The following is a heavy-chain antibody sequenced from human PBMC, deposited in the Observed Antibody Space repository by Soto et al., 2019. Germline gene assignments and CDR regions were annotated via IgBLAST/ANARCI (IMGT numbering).Heavy chain of an antibody. Sequence: PGGSLRLSCGASGFTFSNAWMNWVRQAPGKGLEWVGRIKSKTDGGTTDYAAPVKGRFTISRDDSKNTLYLQMNSLKTEDTAVYYCTTAHQDIVLMVYSDAFDIWGQGTMVTVSS. V-gene: IGHV3-15*07. D-gene: IGHD2-8*01. CDR1: GFTFSNAW. CDR2: IKSKTDGGTT. J-gene: IGHJ3*02. CDR3: TTAHQDIVLMVYSDAFDI.